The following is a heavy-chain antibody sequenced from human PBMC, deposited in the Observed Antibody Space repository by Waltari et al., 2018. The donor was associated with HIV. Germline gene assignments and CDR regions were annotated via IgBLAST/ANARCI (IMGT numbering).Heavy chain of an antibody. V-gene: IGHV4-34*01. J-gene: IGHJ6*02. D-gene: IGHD3-22*01. CDR1: GGSFSGYY. Sequence: QVQLQPWGAGLLKPSETMSLTCAVYGGSFSGYYWSWVCQPPGKGLEWIGEINHSGSTNYNPSLKSRVTISVDTSKNQFSLKLSSVTAADTAVYYCARGSLYYDSSWYYYGMDVWGQGTTVTVSS. CDR3: ARGSLYYDSSWYYYGMDV. CDR2: INHSGST.